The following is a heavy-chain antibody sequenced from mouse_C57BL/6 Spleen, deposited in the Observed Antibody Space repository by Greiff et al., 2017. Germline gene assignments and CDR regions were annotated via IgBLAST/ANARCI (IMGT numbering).Heavy chain of an antibody. V-gene: IGHV5-6*02. CDR3: AREGLRPMDY. CDR2: ISSGGSYT. J-gene: IGHJ4*01. CDR1: GFTFSSYG. Sequence: DVMLVESGGDLVKPGGSLKLSCAASGFTFSSYGMSWVRQTPDKRLEWVATISSGGSYTYYPDSVKGRFTISRDNAKNTLYLQMSSLKSEDTAMYYCAREGLRPMDYWGQGTSVTVSS. D-gene: IGHD2-4*01.